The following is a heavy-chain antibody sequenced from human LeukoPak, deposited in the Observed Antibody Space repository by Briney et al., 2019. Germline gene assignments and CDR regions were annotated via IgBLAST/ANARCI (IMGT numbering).Heavy chain of an antibody. D-gene: IGHD1-20*01. J-gene: IGHJ4*01. Sequence: PGGSLRLSCAASGFTFSSYEMNWVRQAPGNGLEWVSYISRSANTIYYADSVKGRFTISRDNAKNSLYLQMNSLRAEDTAVYYCAKAASGNWNDVSDYWGQGTLVTVSS. CDR2: ISRSANTI. V-gene: IGHV3-48*03. CDR3: AKAASGNWNDVSDY. CDR1: GFTFSSYE.